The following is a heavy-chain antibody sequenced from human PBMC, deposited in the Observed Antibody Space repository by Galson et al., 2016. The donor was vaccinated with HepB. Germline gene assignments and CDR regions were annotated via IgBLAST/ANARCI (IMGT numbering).Heavy chain of an antibody. V-gene: IGHV1-18*01. D-gene: IGHD7-27*01. CDR1: GYTFTNYG. CDR3: ARVGPLGSYDY. Sequence: SVKVSCKASGYTFTNYGITWVRQAPGQGLEWMGWISPYNGDTNFAQKFQGRVTMTTDTSTSTVYMELRSLRYDSTAVYFCARVGPLGSYDYWGQGTLVTVSS. CDR2: ISPYNGDT. J-gene: IGHJ4*02.